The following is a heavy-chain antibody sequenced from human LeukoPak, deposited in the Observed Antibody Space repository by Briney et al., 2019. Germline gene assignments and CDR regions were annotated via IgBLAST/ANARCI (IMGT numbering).Heavy chain of an antibody. CDR1: GFTLSSSG. D-gene: IGHD5-12*01. CDR3: ARGNGGYDFQSHFDY. V-gene: IGHV3-30*02. Sequence: HPGGSLRLSCAASGFTLSSSGMHWVRQAPGKGLEWVAFIRYDGSNKYYADSVKGRFTISRDNSKNTLYLQMNSLRAEDTAVYYCARGNGGYDFQSHFDYWGQGTLVTVSS. J-gene: IGHJ4*02. CDR2: IRYDGSNK.